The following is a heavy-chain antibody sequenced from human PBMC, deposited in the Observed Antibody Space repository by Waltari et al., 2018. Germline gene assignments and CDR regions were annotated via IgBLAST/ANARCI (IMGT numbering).Heavy chain of an antibody. V-gene: IGHV4-59*01. Sequence: QVQLQESGPGLVKPTETMSLTCTVSGGSISSYYCSWIRQPPGKGLEWIGYIYYSGSTNYNPSLKSRVTISVDTSKNQFSLKLSSVTAADTAVYYCARVVVGWSHWYFDLWGRGTLVTVSS. CDR2: IYYSGST. D-gene: IGHD2-15*01. CDR3: ARVVVGWSHWYFDL. CDR1: GGSISSYY. J-gene: IGHJ2*01.